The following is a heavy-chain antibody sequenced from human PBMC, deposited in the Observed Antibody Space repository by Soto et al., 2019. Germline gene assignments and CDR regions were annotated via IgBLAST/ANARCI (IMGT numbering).Heavy chain of an antibody. CDR1: GGSFSGYY. V-gene: IGHV4-34*01. J-gene: IGHJ6*02. CDR3: ATNGWYCSGGSCYSPYYYGMDV. CDR2: INHSGST. D-gene: IGHD2-15*01. Sequence: PSETLSLTCAVYGGSFSGYYWSWIRQPPGKGLEWIGEINHSGSTNYNPSLKSRVTISVDTSKNQFSLKLSSVTAADTAVYYCATNGWYCSGGSCYSPYYYGMDVWGQGTTVTVSS.